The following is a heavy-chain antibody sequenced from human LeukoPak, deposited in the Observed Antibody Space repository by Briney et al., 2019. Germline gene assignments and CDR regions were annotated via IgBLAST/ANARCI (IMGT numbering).Heavy chain of an antibody. J-gene: IGHJ4*02. CDR1: GGSFSGYY. CDR3: ARGGWGPLDY. V-gene: IGHV4-34*01. D-gene: IGHD3-16*01. Sequence: SETLSLTCAVYGGSFSGYYWSWIRQPPGKGLEWIGEINHSGSTNYNPSLKSRVTISVDTSKKQFSLKLSSMTAADTAVYYCARGGWGPLDYWGQGTLVTVSS. CDR2: INHSGST.